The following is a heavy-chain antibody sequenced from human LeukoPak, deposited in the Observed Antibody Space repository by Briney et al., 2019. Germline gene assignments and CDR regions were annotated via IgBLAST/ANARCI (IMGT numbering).Heavy chain of an antibody. CDR1: GFTFSGYW. CDR2: INKDGSER. V-gene: IGHV3-7*01. Sequence: GGSLRLSCAASGFTFSGYWMSWVRQAPGKGLEWVANINKDGSERYNVDSVKGRFTISRDNANKSLYLQMNSLRAEDTSVYYCARESKGRSKIDYWGQGTLVNVSS. J-gene: IGHJ4*02. D-gene: IGHD4-17*01. CDR3: ARESKGRSKIDY.